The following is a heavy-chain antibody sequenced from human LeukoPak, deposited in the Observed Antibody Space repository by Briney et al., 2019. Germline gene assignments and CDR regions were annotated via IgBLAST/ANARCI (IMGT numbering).Heavy chain of an antibody. V-gene: IGHV3-73*01. CDR1: GFTFSGSA. D-gene: IGHD4-17*01. Sequence: GGSLRLSCAASGFTFSGSAMHWVRQPSGKGLEWVGRIRSKANSYATAYAASVKGRFTISRDDSKNTAYLQMNSLKTEDTAVYYCTRHTDYGDYDDAFDIWGQGTMVTVSS. J-gene: IGHJ3*02. CDR2: IRSKANSYAT. CDR3: TRHTDYGDYDDAFDI.